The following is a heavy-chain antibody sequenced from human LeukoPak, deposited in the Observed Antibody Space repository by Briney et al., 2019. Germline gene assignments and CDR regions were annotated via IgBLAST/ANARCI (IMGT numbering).Heavy chain of an antibody. V-gene: IGHV3-23*01. Sequence: GGSLRLSCAASGFTFSSYAMSWVRQAPGKGLEWVSTVSGNGGITYYADSMKGRFTISRDNSKNTLFLQMNSLRGEDTAVYYCAKDQGTLFGYFDYWGQGTLVTVSS. J-gene: IGHJ4*02. CDR3: AKDQGTLFGYFDY. D-gene: IGHD3-10*02. CDR2: VSGNGGIT. CDR1: GFTFSSYA.